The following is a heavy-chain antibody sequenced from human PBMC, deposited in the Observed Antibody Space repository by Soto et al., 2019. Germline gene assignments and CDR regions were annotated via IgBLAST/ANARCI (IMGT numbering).Heavy chain of an antibody. J-gene: IGHJ4*02. D-gene: IGHD6-13*01. CDR2: IIAILGIA. Sequence: QVQLVQSGAEVKKPGSSVKVSCKASGGTFSSYTISWVRQAPGQGLEWMGRIIAILGIANYAQKFQGRVTITADKSTSTAYMELSSLRSEDTAVYYCARDRTGSRSPVYWGQGTLVTVSS. CDR1: GGTFSSYT. CDR3: ARDRTGSRSPVY. V-gene: IGHV1-69*08.